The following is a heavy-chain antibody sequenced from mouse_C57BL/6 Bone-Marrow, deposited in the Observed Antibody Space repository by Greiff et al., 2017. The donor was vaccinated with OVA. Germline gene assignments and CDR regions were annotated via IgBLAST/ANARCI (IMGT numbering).Heavy chain of an antibody. CDR1: GFNIKDDY. J-gene: IGHJ2*01. CDR3: TTPSDY. V-gene: IGHV14-4*01. CDR2: IDPENGDT. Sequence: EVQGVESGAELVRPGASVKLSCTASGFNIKDDYMHWVKQRPEQGLEWIGWIDPENGDTEYASKFQGKATITADTSSNTAYLQLSSLTSEDTAVYYCTTPSDYWGQGTTLTVSS.